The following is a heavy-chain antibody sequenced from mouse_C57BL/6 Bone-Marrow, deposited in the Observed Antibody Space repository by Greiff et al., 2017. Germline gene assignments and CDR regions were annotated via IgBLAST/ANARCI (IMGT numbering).Heavy chain of an antibody. V-gene: IGHV1-42*01. Sequence: EVQRVESGPELVKPGASVKISCKASGYSFTGYYMNWVKQSPEKSLEWIGEINPSTGGTTYNQKFTAKATLTVDKSSSTAYMQLKSLTSEDSAVYYCAREGAMDYWGQGTSVTVSS. CDR2: INPSTGGT. J-gene: IGHJ4*01. CDR3: AREGAMDY. CDR1: GYSFTGYY.